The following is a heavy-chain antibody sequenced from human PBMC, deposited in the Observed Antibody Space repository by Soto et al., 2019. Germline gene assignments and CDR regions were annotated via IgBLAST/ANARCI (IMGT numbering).Heavy chain of an antibody. CDR3: AKGRGSGSYFDI. Sequence: SETLSLTGTVSGGSISSYYWSWIWQPAGKGLEWIGRIYTSGSTNYNPSLKSRVTMSVDTSKNQFSLKLSSVSAADTAVYYCAKGRGSGSYFDIWGQGTMVTVSS. V-gene: IGHV4-4*07. D-gene: IGHD3-10*01. J-gene: IGHJ3*02. CDR2: IYTSGST. CDR1: GGSISSYY.